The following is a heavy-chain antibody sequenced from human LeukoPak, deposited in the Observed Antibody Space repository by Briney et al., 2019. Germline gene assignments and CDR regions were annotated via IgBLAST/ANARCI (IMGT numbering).Heavy chain of an antibody. CDR3: ARDGVPAARDL. V-gene: IGHV3-48*03. CDR2: ISSSGSTI. J-gene: IGHJ3*01. CDR1: GFTFSSYE. Sequence: LPGGSLRLSCAASGFTFSSYEMNWVRQAPGKGLEWVSYISSSGSTIYYADSVKGRFTISRDNAKNSLYLQMNSLRAEDTAVYYCARDGVPAARDLWGQGTMVIVSS. D-gene: IGHD2-2*01.